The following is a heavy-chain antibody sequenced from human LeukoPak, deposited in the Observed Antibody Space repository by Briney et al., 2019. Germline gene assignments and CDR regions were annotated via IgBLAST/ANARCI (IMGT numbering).Heavy chain of an antibody. CDR2: ISHSGTI. J-gene: IGHJ5*02. V-gene: IGHV4-61*05. Sequence: SETLSLTCIVSGGSISSSNSYWDWIRQPPGRGLEWIGDISHSGTINYNPSLKSRVTISIDTSKNQFSLRLSSVTAADTAVYYCARHYGPWGQGTLVTVSS. D-gene: IGHD3-16*01. CDR3: ARHYGP. CDR1: GGSISSSNSY.